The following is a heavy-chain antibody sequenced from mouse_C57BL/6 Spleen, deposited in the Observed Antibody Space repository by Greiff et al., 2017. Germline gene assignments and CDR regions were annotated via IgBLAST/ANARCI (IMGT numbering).Heavy chain of an antibody. CDR1: GYSITSGYH. D-gene: IGHD3-2*02. V-gene: IGHV3-6*01. CDR3: ARDSSGYPFAY. J-gene: IGHJ3*01. CDR2: ISYDGSN. Sequence: EVQLQESGPGLVKPSQSLSLSCSVTGYSITSGYHWNWIRQPPGNILEWMGYISYDGSNNYNPSLKNRISITRDTSENQFFLKFNSVTTEDTATYYCARDSSGYPFAYWGQGTLVTVSA.